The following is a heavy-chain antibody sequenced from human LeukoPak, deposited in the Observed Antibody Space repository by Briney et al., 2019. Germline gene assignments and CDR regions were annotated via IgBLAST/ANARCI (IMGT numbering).Heavy chain of an antibody. V-gene: IGHV4-39*01. CDR3: ARGAYYDSSGYYYVSGAFDI. Sequence: PSETLSLTCTVSGGSVSSSSYYWGWIRQPPGKGLEWIGSIYYSGSTYYNPSLKSRVTISVDTSKNQFSLKLSSVTAADTAVYYCARGAYYDSSGYYYVSGAFDIWGQGTMVTVSS. J-gene: IGHJ3*02. CDR1: GGSVSSSSYY. CDR2: IYYSGST. D-gene: IGHD3-22*01.